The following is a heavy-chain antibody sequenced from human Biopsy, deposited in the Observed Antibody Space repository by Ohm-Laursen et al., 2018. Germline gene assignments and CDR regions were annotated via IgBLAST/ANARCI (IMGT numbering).Heavy chain of an antibody. J-gene: IGHJ4*02. CDR1: GYSIIPSGPEN. Sequence: SDTLSLTCTLSGYSIIPSGPENWSWIRQSPGQGLQYIGFIYSGGNTNYNPSLRSRVTMSVDTSKNQFSLRLNSVTAADTAVYYCARGMRTTGWPYFDYWGQGILVTVSS. CDR2: IYSGGNT. D-gene: IGHD2/OR15-2a*01. V-gene: IGHV4-61*01. CDR3: ARGMRTTGWPYFDY.